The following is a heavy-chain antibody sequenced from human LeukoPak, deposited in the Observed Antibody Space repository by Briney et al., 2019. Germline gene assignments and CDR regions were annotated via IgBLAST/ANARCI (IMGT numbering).Heavy chain of an antibody. CDR1: GYTFTSYG. V-gene: IGHV1-18*01. J-gene: IGHJ5*02. CDR2: ISAYNGNT. D-gene: IGHD3-22*01. Sequence: ASVKVSCKASGYTFTSYGISWVRQAPGQGLEWMGWISAYNGNTNYAQKRQGRVTMTTDTSTSTAYRVLRSLRSDDTAVYYCARAEYYYDSSGYWNWFDPWGQGTLVTVSS. CDR3: ARAEYYYDSSGYWNWFDP.